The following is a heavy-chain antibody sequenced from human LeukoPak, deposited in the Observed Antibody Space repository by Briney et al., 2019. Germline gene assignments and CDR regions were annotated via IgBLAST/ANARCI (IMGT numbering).Heavy chain of an antibody. CDR2: LSGSGDTT. CDR3: ARSDYYDSSGSGFDP. Sequence: PGGTLRLSCAASGFSFRNYGMSWVRQAPGKGLEWVSALSGSGDTTYYGDSERGRFTISRDNSKNTLYLQMNSLRAEDTAVYYCARSDYYDSSGSGFDPWGQGTLVTVSS. D-gene: IGHD3-22*01. V-gene: IGHV3-23*01. J-gene: IGHJ5*02. CDR1: GFSFRNYG.